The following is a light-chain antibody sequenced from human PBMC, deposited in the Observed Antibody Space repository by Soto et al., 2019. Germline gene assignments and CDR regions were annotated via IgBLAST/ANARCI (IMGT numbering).Light chain of an antibody. CDR3: QQRSAWPQIT. CDR2: DAS. V-gene: IGKV3-11*01. Sequence: DIVLTQSPATLSLSPGERATLSCRASQSVSSNLAWYQQKPGQAPRLLIYDASNRATGIPARFSGSGSGTDFTLTISTLEPEDFAVYYCQQRSAWPQITFGQGTRLEIK. CDR1: QSVSSN. J-gene: IGKJ5*01.